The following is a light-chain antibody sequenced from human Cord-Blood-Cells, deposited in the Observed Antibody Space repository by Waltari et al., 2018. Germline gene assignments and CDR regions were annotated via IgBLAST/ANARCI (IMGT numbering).Light chain of an antibody. CDR1: SSDVGSYNL. Sequence: QSALTQPASLSGSPGQSITLSCTVTSSDVGSYNLVSWYQQHPGKAPKLKIYEVSKRPSGVSNRFSGSKSGNTASLTLSGRQAEDEADYYCCSYAGSSTYVFGTGTKVTVL. CDR3: CSYAGSSTYV. CDR2: EVS. J-gene: IGLJ1*01. V-gene: IGLV2-23*02.